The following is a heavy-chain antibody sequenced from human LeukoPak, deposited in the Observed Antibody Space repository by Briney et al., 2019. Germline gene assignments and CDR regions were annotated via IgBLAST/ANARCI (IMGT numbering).Heavy chain of an antibody. CDR2: IYCSGST. V-gene: IGHV4-59*12. CDR3: AKSNGYGLVDI. J-gene: IGHJ3*02. D-gene: IGHD3-10*01. CDR1: GGSISSYY. Sequence: SETLSLTCTVSGGSISSYYWSWIRQPPGKGLEWIGYIYCSGSTNYNPSLKSRISISVDTSRNQFSLKLNSVTAADTAVYYCAKSNGYGLVDIWGQGTMVTVSS.